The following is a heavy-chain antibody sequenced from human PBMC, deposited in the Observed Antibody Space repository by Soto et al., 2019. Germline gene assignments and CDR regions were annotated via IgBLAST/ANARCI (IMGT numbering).Heavy chain of an antibody. D-gene: IGHD3-3*01. J-gene: IGHJ5*02. CDR1: GGSISSSSYY. Sequence: SETLSLTCTVSGGSISSSSYYWGWIRQPPGKGLEWIGSIYYSGSTYYNPSLKSRVTISVDTSKNQFSLRQSSVTAADTAVYYCASGDQETYYDFWSGYKTNWFDPWGQGTLVTVSS. CDR2: IYYSGST. CDR3: ASGDQETYYDFWSGYKTNWFDP. V-gene: IGHV4-39*01.